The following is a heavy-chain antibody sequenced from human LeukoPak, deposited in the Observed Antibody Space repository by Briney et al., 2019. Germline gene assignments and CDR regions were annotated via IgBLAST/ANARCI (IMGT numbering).Heavy chain of an antibody. CDR3: ARETQGEVWFDY. D-gene: IGHD2-8*01. CDR2: ISYDGSNK. CDR1: GFTFSSYA. Sequence: GGSLRLSCAASGFTFSSYAMHWVRQAPGKGLEWVAVISYDGSNKYYADSVKGRFTISRDNSKNTLYLQMNSLRVEDTAVYYCARETQGEVWFDYWGQGTLVTVSS. J-gene: IGHJ4*02. V-gene: IGHV3-30-3*01.